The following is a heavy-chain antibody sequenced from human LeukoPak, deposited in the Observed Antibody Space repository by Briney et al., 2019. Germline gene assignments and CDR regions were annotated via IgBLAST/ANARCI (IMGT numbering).Heavy chain of an antibody. CDR2: IYQSGNT. D-gene: IGHD1-1*01. CDR1: GGSITSSNW. J-gene: IGHJ3*02. Sequence: PSETLSLTCAVSGGSITSSNWWSWIRQPPGKGLEWIGEIYQSGNTNYNPSLKSRVTISVDKSKNQFSLKLSSVTAADTAVYFCARSEGWYNAFDIWGQGTMVTVSS. V-gene: IGHV4-4*02. CDR3: ARSEGWYNAFDI.